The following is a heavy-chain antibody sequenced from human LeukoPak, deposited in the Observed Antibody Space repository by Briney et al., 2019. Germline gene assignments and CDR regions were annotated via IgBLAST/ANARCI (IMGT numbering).Heavy chain of an antibody. Sequence: GGSLRLSCAASGFTVSSNYMSWVRQAPGKGLEWVSVIYSGGSTYYADSVKGRFTISTDNSKNPLYLQMNSLRAEDTAVYYCARVGYSSGRYRNWGQGTLVTVSS. CDR1: GFTVSSNY. V-gene: IGHV3-53*01. CDR3: ARVGYSSGRYRN. D-gene: IGHD6-19*01. J-gene: IGHJ4*02. CDR2: IYSGGST.